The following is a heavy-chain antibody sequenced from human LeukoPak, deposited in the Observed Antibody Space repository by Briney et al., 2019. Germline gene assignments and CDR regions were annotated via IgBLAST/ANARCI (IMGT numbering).Heavy chain of an antibody. CDR2: VDPEDGET. Sequence: ASVKVSCKVSGYTFTDYYMHWVQHAPGKGLEWMGLVDPEDGETIYAEKFQGRVTITADTSTDTAYMELSSLRSEDTAVYYCATVPDSGSYSEGAYWGQGTLVTVSS. CDR1: GYTFTDYY. D-gene: IGHD1-26*01. J-gene: IGHJ4*02. V-gene: IGHV1-69-2*01. CDR3: ATVPDSGSYSEGAY.